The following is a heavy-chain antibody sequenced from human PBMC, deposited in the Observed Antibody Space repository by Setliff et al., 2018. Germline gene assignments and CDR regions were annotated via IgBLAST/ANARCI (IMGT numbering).Heavy chain of an antibody. CDR1: GYTFTGYY. V-gene: IGHV1-46*01. D-gene: IGHD5-18*01. CDR3: ARAPLESGYYYGQGHYFDN. J-gene: IGHJ4*02. Sequence: GASVKVSCKASGYTFTGYYLHWVRQAPGQGLEWMGIIDPSADYTNYAQKLQGRVTMTKDTSTTTVYMELSSLRSEDTAVYYCARAPLESGYYYGQGHYFDNWGQGTLVTVSS. CDR2: IDPSADYT.